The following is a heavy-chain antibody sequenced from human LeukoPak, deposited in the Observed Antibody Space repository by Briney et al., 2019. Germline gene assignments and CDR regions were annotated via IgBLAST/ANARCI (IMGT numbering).Heavy chain of an antibody. J-gene: IGHJ1*01. V-gene: IGHV1-69*05. CDR1: GGTFSSYD. D-gene: IGHD6-13*01. Sequence: SVKVSCKPSGGTFSSYDISWVRQAPGQGLEWMGGINPIFGTANYAQKFQGRVTITTDESTTTAYMELSSLRSEDTAVYYCASPIIAAAGTGYFQHWGQGTLVTVSS. CDR2: INPIFGTA. CDR3: ASPIIAAAGTGYFQH.